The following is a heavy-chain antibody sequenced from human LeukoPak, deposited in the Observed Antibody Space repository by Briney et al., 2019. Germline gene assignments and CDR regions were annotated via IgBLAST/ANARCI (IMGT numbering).Heavy chain of an antibody. D-gene: IGHD2-21*02. V-gene: IGHV3-74*03. CDR3: VRGSLRLPRSTPDY. CDR2: ISSDGSVT. J-gene: IGHJ4*02. Sequence: GGSLRLSCAVSGFSFTNYWMHWVRQDPGKGLVWVSYISSDGSVTKYADSVKGRFTISRDNAVNTLYLQMNSLRVEDTAVYYCVRGSLRLPRSTPDYWGQGTLVTVSS. CDR1: GFSFTNYW.